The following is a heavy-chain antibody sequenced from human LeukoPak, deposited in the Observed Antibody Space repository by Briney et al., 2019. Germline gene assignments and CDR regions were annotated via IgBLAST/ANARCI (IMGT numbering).Heavy chain of an antibody. Sequence: ASVKVSCKASGYTFTRFGISSVRQSPGHRLEWRGWISALNGNTNYAQKLQGRVTITTDTSTSTAYMELRSLRSDDTAVYYCAREALGYCGSTSCYNPYYYMDFWGKGTTVTVSS. CDR2: ISALNGNT. J-gene: IGHJ6*03. CDR1: GYTFTRFG. D-gene: IGHD2-2*02. V-gene: IGHV1-18*01. CDR3: AREALGYCGSTSCYNPYYYMDF.